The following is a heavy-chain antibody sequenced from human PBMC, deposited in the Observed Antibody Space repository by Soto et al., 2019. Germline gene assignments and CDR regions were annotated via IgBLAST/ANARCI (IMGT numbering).Heavy chain of an antibody. V-gene: IGHV3-33*01. CDR1: GFTFSSYG. J-gene: IGHJ4*02. CDR2: IWYDGSNK. D-gene: IGHD1-26*01. Sequence: PGGSRRRSWAASGFTFSSYGMHWVGQAPGKGLEWVAVIWYDGSNKYYADSVKGRFTISRDNSKNTLYLQMNSLRAEDTAVYYCARAGSGSYDSYFDYWGQGTLITVSS. CDR3: ARAGSGSYDSYFDY.